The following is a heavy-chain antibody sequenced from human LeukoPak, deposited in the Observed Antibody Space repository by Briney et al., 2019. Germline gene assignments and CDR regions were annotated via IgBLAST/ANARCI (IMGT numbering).Heavy chain of an antibody. J-gene: IGHJ5*02. CDR3: ASGSGSYPDNWFDP. D-gene: IGHD1-26*01. CDR1: GGSISSGGYY. CDR2: IYYSGST. V-gene: IGHV4-31*03. Sequence: SETLSLTCTVSGGSISSGGYYWSWIRQHPGKGLEWIGYIYYSGSTYYNPSLKSRVTISVDKSKNQFSLKLSSVTAADTAVYYCASGSGSYPDNWFDPWGQGTLVTVSS.